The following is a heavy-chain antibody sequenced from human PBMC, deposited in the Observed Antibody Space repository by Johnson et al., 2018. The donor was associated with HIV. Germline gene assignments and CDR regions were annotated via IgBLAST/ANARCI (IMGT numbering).Heavy chain of an antibody. V-gene: IGHV3-30-3*01. Sequence: VQLVESGGGVVQPGRSLRLSCAASGFTFSSYAMHWVRQAPGKGLEWVAVISYDGSNKYYADSVKGRFTISRDNSKNTVYIQMNSLRAGDTAVYYCASLPGDAFDIWGQGTMVTVSS. CDR1: GFTFSSYA. D-gene: IGHD2-2*01. J-gene: IGHJ3*02. CDR2: ISYDGSNK. CDR3: ASLPGDAFDI.